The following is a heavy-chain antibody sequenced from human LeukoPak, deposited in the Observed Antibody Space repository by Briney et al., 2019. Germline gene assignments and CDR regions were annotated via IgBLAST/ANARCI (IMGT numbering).Heavy chain of an antibody. CDR3: AKDRRAGSYDY. D-gene: IGHD3-10*01. CDR2: ISGSGGST. J-gene: IGHJ4*02. CDR1: GFTFSSYE. Sequence: GGSLRLSCAASGFTFSSYEMNWVRQAPGKGLEWVSAISGSGGSTYYADSVKGRFTISRDNSENTLYLQMNSLRAEDTAVYYCAKDRRAGSYDYWGQGTLVTVSS. V-gene: IGHV3-23*01.